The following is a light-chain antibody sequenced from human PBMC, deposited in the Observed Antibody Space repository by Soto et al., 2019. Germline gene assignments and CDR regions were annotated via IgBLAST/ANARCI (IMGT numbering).Light chain of an antibody. CDR3: QQRNIGTPVT. V-gene: IGKV3-11*01. Sequence: EMVITQPPATLSLSPGEGATLSCRASPSVTNYLAWYQQKPGQAPRLVIYGAFNRATGIPARFSGSGSGTDFTLTISSLEPEDFAVYYCQQRNIGTPVTFGQGTRLENK. J-gene: IGKJ5*01. CDR1: PSVTNY. CDR2: GAF.